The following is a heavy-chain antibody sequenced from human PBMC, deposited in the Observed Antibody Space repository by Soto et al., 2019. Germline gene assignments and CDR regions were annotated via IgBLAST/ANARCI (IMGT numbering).Heavy chain of an antibody. Sequence: EVQLVESGGGLVKPGGSLRLSCAASGFTFTNAWINWVRQAPGKGLEWVGRIKSKTDGGTTDYAEPVKGRFDISRDDSNNMVYLQMNSLKIEDTAIYYCTTDSYSTIIIVRFDYWGHGTLVTVS. V-gene: IGHV3-15*07. CDR1: GFTFTNAW. CDR2: IKSKTDGGTT. CDR3: TTDSYSTIIIVRFDY. D-gene: IGHD2-8*01. J-gene: IGHJ4*01.